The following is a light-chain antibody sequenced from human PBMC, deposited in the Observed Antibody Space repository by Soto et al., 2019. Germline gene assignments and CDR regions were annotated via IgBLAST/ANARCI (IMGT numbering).Light chain of an antibody. J-gene: IGKJ4*01. Sequence: DIQLTQSPSFLSASVGDRVTMTCRASLGISGYLAWYQQKPGKVPRLLIYSASTLKSGVPSRFSGSGSWTEFTLTISSLQPEDFASYYCQQLDRYPFTFGGGTKVEI. V-gene: IGKV1-9*01. CDR1: LGISGY. CDR3: QQLDRYPFT. CDR2: SAS.